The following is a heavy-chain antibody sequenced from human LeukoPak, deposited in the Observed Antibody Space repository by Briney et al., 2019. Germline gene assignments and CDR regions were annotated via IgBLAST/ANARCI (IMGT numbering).Heavy chain of an antibody. CDR3: ACSIFDWQRQIDY. CDR1: GGSITTRSYY. CDR2: TYYSGST. D-gene: IGHD3-9*01. V-gene: IGHV4-39*01. Sequence: PSETLSLTCNVSGGSITTRSYYWGWIRQSPGAGLEWIGTTYYSGSTYYNPSLKSRVTISVDTSKNQFSLKLSSVTAADTAVYYCACSIFDWQRQIDYWGQGTLVTVSS. J-gene: IGHJ4*02.